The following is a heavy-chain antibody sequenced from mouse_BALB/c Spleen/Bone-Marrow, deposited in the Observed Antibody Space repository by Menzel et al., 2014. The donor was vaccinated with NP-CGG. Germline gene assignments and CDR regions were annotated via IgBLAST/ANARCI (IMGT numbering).Heavy chain of an antibody. CDR1: GFNIKDTY. CDR2: IDPANGNT. D-gene: IGHD2-4*01. J-gene: IGHJ3*01. Sequence: VQLQQSGAELVKPGASVKLSCTASGFNIKDTYMHWVKHRPEQGLEWIGRIDPANGNTKYDPKFQGKATITADTSSNTAYLQLSSLTSEDTAVYYCASLDDYIYWGQGTLVTVSA. CDR3: ASLDDYIY. V-gene: IGHV14-3*02.